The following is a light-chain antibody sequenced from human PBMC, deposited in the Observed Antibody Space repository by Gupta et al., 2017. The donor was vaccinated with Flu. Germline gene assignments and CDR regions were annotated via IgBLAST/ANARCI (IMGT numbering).Light chain of an antibody. CDR2: VNRDGSH. CDR1: SGHSHYD. CDR3: QTWGTVI. J-gene: IGLJ2*01. V-gene: IGLV4-69*01. Sequence: QLEVTQAPSASASLGASVKLTCTLSSGHSHYDIAWHQQRPEKAPRFLMRVNRDGSHTKGVGVPYRFLGSSSGAERYLTISSLQSEDEADYYCQTWGTVIFGGGTSLTVL.